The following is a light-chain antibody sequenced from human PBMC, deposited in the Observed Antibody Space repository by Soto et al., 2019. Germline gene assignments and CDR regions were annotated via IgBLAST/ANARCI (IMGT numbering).Light chain of an antibody. V-gene: IGKV1-9*01. CDR2: AAS. J-gene: IGKJ5*01. Sequence: DIQLTQSPSFLSPSIGESVTITCRASQVISTSLAWYQVKPGKAPKLLIYAASTLESGVPSRFSATVSGTDCRVTIPSLRPEDFSTYYCQQLSDSRITVGQGTRLEIK. CDR3: QQLSDSRIT. CDR1: QVISTS.